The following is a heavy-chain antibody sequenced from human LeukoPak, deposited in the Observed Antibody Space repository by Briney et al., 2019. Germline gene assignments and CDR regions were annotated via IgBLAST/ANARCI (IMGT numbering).Heavy chain of an antibody. V-gene: IGHV1-8*01. CDR3: ARRRGYSYGPPLSY. CDR2: MNPNSGST. Sequence: ASVKVSCKASGYTFTSYDINWVRQATGQGLEWMGWMNPNSGSTGYAQKFQGRVTMTRNTSISTAYMELSSLRSEDTAVYYCARRRGYSYGPPLSYWGQGTLVTVSS. CDR1: GYTFTSYD. D-gene: IGHD5-18*01. J-gene: IGHJ4*02.